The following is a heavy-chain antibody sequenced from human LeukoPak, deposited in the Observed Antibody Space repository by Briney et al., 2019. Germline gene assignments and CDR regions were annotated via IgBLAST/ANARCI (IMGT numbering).Heavy chain of an antibody. CDR2: ISYDGINK. D-gene: IGHD1-26*01. J-gene: IGHJ6*02. CDR3: ARDVGSGHNYDYGMDV. V-gene: IGHV3-30-3*01. CDR1: GFTFSNCA. Sequence: GGSLRLSCAASGFTFSNCAMHWVRQAPGKGLEWVAIISYDGINKFYPDSVKGRFTISRDNSKNTLYLQMNSLRTEDTAVYYCARDVGSGHNYDYGMDVWGQGTTVTVSS.